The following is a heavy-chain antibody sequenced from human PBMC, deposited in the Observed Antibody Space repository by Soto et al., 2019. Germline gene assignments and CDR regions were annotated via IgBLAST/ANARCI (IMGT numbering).Heavy chain of an antibody. CDR2: ISWNSGSI. D-gene: IGHD3-16*01. CDR1: GFTFDDYA. CDR3: AKDTGEGSSRSYYYGMDV. Sequence: GGSLRLSCAASGFTFDDYAMHWVRQAPGKGLEWVSGISWNSGSIGYADSVKGRFTISRDNAKNSLYLQMNSLRAEDTALYYWAKDTGEGSSRSYYYGMDVWGQGTTVTVSS. V-gene: IGHV3-9*01. J-gene: IGHJ6*02.